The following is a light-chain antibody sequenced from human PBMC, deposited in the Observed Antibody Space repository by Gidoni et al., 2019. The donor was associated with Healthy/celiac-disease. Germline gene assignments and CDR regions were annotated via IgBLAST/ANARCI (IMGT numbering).Light chain of an antibody. J-gene: IGKJ1*01. Sequence: DIQMTQSPSSLSASVGDRVTITCRASQSIISYLNWYQQKPGKAPKLLIYAASSLQSGVPSRFSGSGSGTDFTLTISSLQPEDFATYYCQQSYSTRRTFXXXTKVEIK. CDR1: QSIISY. V-gene: IGKV1-39*01. CDR2: AAS. CDR3: QQSYSTRRT.